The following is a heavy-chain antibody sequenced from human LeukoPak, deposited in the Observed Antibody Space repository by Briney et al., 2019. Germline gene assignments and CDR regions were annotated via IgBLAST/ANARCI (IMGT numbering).Heavy chain of an antibody. CDR3: ASRYYGSGTLLDY. V-gene: IGHV4-39*01. D-gene: IGHD3-10*01. CDR2: IYYSGST. Sequence: PSETLSLTCTVSGGSISSSSYYWGWIRQPPGKGLEWIGSIYYSGSTYYNPSLKSRVTISVDTSKNQFSLKLSSVTAADTAVYYCASRYYGSGTLLDYWGQGTLVTVSS. J-gene: IGHJ4*02. CDR1: GGSISSSSYY.